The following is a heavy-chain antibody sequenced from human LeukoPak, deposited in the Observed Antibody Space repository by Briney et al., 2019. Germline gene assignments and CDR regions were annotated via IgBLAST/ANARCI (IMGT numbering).Heavy chain of an antibody. D-gene: IGHD6-19*01. CDR3: ARDPGGIAVAGNNY. CDR1: GYTFTSYY. Sequence: ASVKVSCKASGYTFTSYYMHWVRQAPGQGLEWRGIINPSGGTTSYPQQFQGIVTMTRDTSTSTVYMELSSLRSEDTAVYYCARDPGGIAVAGNNYWGQGTLVTVSS. V-gene: IGHV1-46*01. J-gene: IGHJ4*02. CDR2: INPSGGTT.